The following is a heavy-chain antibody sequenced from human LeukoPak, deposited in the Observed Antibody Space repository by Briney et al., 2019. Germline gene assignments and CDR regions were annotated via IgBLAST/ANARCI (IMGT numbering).Heavy chain of an antibody. J-gene: IGHJ4*02. V-gene: IGHV4-38-2*01. CDR1: GYSFTSGHY. CDR3: ARYCTSTTCILRGFDY. Sequence: PSETLSLTCSVSGYSFTSGHYWGWFRQPPGKGLEWIANIYHTGSAHYNPSLKSRVTISVDTSKNQFSLKLSSVTAADTAVYYCARYCTSTTCILRGFDYWGQGTLVTVSS. D-gene: IGHD2-2*01. CDR2: IYHTGSA.